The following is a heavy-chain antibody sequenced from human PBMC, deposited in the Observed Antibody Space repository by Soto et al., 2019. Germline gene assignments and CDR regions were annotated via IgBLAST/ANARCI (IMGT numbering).Heavy chain of an antibody. CDR3: ARVGDYYGPYYYYGMDV. Sequence: EVQLVESGGGLVKPGGSLRLSCAASGFTFSSYSMNWVRQAPGKGLEWVSSISSSSSYIYYADSVKGRFTISRDNAKNSLYLQMNSLRAEDMAVYYCARVGDYYGPYYYYGMDVWGQGTTVTVSS. CDR2: ISSSSSYI. J-gene: IGHJ6*02. D-gene: IGHD3-10*01. V-gene: IGHV3-21*01. CDR1: GFTFSSYS.